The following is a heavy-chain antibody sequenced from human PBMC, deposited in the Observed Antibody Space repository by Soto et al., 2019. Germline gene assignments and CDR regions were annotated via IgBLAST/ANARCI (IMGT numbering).Heavy chain of an antibody. V-gene: IGHV3-23*01. Sequence: GGSLRLSCAAAGFTCSSYAMSWVRQAPGKGLEWVSAISGSGGSTYYADSVKGRFTISRDNSKNTLYLQMNSLRAEDTAVYYCARFLDPYYFDYWGQGPLVTVS. CDR3: ARFLDPYYFDY. J-gene: IGHJ4*02. CDR1: GFTCSSYA. D-gene: IGHD3-3*01. CDR2: ISGSGGST.